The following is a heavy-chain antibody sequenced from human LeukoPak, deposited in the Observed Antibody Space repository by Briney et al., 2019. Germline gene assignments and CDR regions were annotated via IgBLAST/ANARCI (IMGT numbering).Heavy chain of an antibody. CDR2: ISGGGGGT. D-gene: IGHD6-19*01. V-gene: IGHV3-23*01. CDR3: AKGGEWLVASAYYYYYMDV. Sequence: GGSLRLSGSASGFTFSGYGMRWVRQAPGKGREGGLAISGGGGGTYYVDSVRGRFTISRDHSKNTLYLQMNRLRAEDPAVYYCAKGGEWLVASAYYYYYMDVWGKGTTVTISS. CDR1: GFTFSGYG. J-gene: IGHJ6*03.